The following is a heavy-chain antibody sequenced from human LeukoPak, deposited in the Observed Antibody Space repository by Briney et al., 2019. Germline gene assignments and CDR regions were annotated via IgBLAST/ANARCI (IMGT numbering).Heavy chain of an antibody. CDR2: IYYSGST. V-gene: IGHV4-31*03. CDR3: AKDGYYYGSGSYYSTPVDY. D-gene: IGHD3-10*01. J-gene: IGHJ4*02. CDR1: GGSISSGGYY. Sequence: SQTLSLTCTVSGGSISSGGYYWSWIRQHPGKGLEWIGYIYYSGSTYYNPSLKSRVTISVDTSKNQFSLKLSSATAADTAVYYCAKDGYYYGSGSYYSTPVDYWGQGTLVTVSS.